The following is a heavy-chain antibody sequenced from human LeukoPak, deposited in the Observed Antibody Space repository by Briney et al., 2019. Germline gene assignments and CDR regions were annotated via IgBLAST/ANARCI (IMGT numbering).Heavy chain of an antibody. Sequence: GGSLRLSCAASGLTFSDFWMHWVRQPPGKGLVWVALVKGDGRNTIYADSVKGRFTISRDNAKNTLYLQMNSLRADDSSVYYCATGHSYGYDYWGQGVLVTVSS. D-gene: IGHD5-18*01. V-gene: IGHV3-74*01. CDR1: GLTFSDFW. CDR3: ATGHSYGYDY. J-gene: IGHJ4*02. CDR2: VKGDGRNT.